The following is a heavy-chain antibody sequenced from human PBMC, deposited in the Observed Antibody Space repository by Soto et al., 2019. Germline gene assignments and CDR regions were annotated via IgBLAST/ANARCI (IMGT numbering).Heavy chain of an antibody. J-gene: IGHJ5*02. CDR3: ASGGNWFDP. Sequence: LSLTCNVSGGSISNYYWTWVRQSPEKGLEWIGYMYYNGNINYNPSLKSRVTISIDTSKNQFSLTLKSVTAADTAVYYCASGGNWFDPWGQGVLVTVS. CDR1: GGSISNYY. CDR2: MYYNGNI. D-gene: IGHD3-16*01. V-gene: IGHV4-59*01.